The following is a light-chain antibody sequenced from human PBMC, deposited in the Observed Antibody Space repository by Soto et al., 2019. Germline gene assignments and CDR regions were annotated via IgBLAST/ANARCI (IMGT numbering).Light chain of an antibody. V-gene: IGLV1-47*01. Sequence: QSALTQPPSASGTPGQRVTISCSGSSSNIGSNYVYWYQQLPGTAPKLLIYRNNQRPSGVPDRFSGSKSGTSASLAISGLRPEDEADYYCAAWDDSLSAWVFGRGTKLTVL. J-gene: IGLJ3*02. CDR2: RNN. CDR3: AAWDDSLSAWV. CDR1: SSNIGSNY.